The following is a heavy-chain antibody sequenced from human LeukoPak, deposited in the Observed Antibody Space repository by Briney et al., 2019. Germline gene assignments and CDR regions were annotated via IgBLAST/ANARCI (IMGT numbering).Heavy chain of an antibody. Sequence: GASVMVSCKASGGTFSSYAISWVRQAPGQGLEWMGGIITIFGTANYAQKFQGRVTITADESTSTAYMELSSLRSEDTAVYYCARSPYYDILTGYSGGWFDPWGQGTLVTVSS. CDR1: GGTFSSYA. CDR3: ARSPYYDILTGYSGGWFDP. CDR2: IITIFGTA. D-gene: IGHD3-9*01. J-gene: IGHJ5*02. V-gene: IGHV1-69*13.